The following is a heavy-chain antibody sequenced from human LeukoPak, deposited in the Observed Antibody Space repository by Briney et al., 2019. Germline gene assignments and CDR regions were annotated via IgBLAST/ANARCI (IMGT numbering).Heavy chain of an antibody. J-gene: IGHJ5*02. CDR1: GGSISSYY. D-gene: IGHD2-15*01. Sequence: SETLSLTCTVSGGSISSYYWSWIRQPPGKGLEWIGYIYYSGSTNYNPSLKSRVTISVDTSKNQFSLKLSSVTAADTAVYYCARTVVAATTGWFDPWGQGTLVTVSS. CDR2: IYYSGST. V-gene: IGHV4-59*01. CDR3: ARTVVAATTGWFDP.